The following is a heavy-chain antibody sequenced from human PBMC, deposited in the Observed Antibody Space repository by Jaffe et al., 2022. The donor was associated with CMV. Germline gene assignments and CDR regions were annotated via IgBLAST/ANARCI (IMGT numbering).Heavy chain of an antibody. CDR2: IDPSDSYT. J-gene: IGHJ4*02. V-gene: IGHV5-10-1*03. D-gene: IGHD2-21*02. Sequence: EVQLVQSGAEVKKPGESLRISCKGSGYSFTSYWISWVRQMPGKGLEWMGRIDPSDSYTNYSPSFQGHVTISADKSISTAYLQWSSLKASDTAMYYCARHQLAYCGGDCYTLDYWGQGTLVTVSS. CDR3: ARHQLAYCGGDCYTLDY. CDR1: GYSFTSYW.